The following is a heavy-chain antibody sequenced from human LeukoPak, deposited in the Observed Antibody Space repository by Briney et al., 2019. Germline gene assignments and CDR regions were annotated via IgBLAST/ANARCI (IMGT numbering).Heavy chain of an antibody. CDR2: TRNKANSYTT. CDR3: ARAAMVRGVDYFDY. D-gene: IGHD3-10*01. V-gene: IGHV3-72*01. Sequence: GGSLRLSCAASGFTFSDHYMDWVRQAPGKGLEWVGRTRNKANSYTTEYAASVKGRFTISRDDSKNSLYLQMNSLKTEDTAVYYCARAAMVRGVDYFDYWGQGTLVTVSS. J-gene: IGHJ4*02. CDR1: GFTFSDHY.